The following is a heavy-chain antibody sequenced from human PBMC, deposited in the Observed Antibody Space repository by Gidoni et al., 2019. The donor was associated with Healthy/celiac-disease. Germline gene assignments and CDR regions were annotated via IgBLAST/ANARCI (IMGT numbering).Heavy chain of an antibody. Sequence: QVQLVQSGAEVKKPGASVKVSCKASGYTFPSHYMHWVRQAPGQGLEWMGIINPSGGSTSYAQKFQGRVTMTRDTSTSTVYMELSSLRSEDTAVYYCARTPPYFNYYDSSGYYLFDYWGQGTLVTVSS. CDR3: ARTPPYFNYYDSSGYYLFDY. J-gene: IGHJ4*02. CDR1: GYTFPSHY. CDR2: INPSGGST. V-gene: IGHV1-46*01. D-gene: IGHD3-22*01.